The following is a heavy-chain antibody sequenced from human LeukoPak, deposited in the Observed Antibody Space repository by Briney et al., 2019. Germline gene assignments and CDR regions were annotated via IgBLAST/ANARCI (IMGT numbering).Heavy chain of an antibody. V-gene: IGHV7-4-1*02. J-gene: IGHJ6*02. D-gene: IGHD1-26*01. Sequence: ASVRVSCKASGYIFTKYTMNWVRQAPGQGLELMGWINTNTGNPTYAQGFTGRFVFSLDTSVSTAYLQISSLKAEDSAVYYCARRLVGAIWDHYGMDVWGQGTTVIVSS. CDR3: ARRLVGAIWDHYGMDV. CDR1: GYIFTKYT. CDR2: INTNTGNP.